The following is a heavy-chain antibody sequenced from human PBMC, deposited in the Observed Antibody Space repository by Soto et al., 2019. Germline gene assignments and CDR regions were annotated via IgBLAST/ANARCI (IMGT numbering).Heavy chain of an antibody. CDR1: GFTFSSYW. D-gene: IGHD4-17*01. Sequence: LRLSCAASGFTFSSYWMHWVRQAPGKGLVWVSRINSDGSTTNYADSVKGRFTISRDIAKNTLYLQMNSLRAEDTAVYYCARSAYGDYFYYYYMDVWGKGTTVTVSS. CDR2: INSDGSTT. J-gene: IGHJ6*03. V-gene: IGHV3-74*01. CDR3: ARSAYGDYFYYYYMDV.